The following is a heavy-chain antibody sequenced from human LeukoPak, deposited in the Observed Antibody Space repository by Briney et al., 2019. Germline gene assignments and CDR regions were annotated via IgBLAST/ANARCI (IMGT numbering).Heavy chain of an antibody. Sequence: ASVKGSCKASGYTFTSYGISWVRQAPGQGLEWMGWISAYNGNTNYAQKLQGRVTMTTDTSTSTAYMELRSLSSDDTAVYHCARVHCSSTSCYHFDYWGQGTLVTVSS. J-gene: IGHJ4*02. V-gene: IGHV1-18*01. D-gene: IGHD2-2*01. CDR3: ARVHCSSTSCYHFDY. CDR2: ISAYNGNT. CDR1: GYTFTSYG.